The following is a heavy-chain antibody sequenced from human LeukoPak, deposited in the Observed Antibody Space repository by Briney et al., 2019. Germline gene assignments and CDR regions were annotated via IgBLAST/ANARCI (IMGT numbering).Heavy chain of an antibody. CDR1: GGSVGSVSYY. V-gene: IGHV4-61*01. CDR2: IYYSGST. Sequence: SDTLSLTCTVSGGSVGSVSYYWSWIRQPPGKGLEWIGYIYYSGSTNYNPSLKSRVTISVDTSKNQFSLKLSSVTAADTAVYYCAKSGYYMYSCFDYWGQGTLVTVSS. D-gene: IGHD3-3*01. CDR3: AKSGYYMYSCFDY. J-gene: IGHJ4*02.